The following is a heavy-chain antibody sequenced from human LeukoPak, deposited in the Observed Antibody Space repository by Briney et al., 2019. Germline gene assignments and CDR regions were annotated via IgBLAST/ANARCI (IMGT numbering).Heavy chain of an antibody. D-gene: IGHD2-2*01. CDR3: ARDSRTVVVVPAAMFDY. J-gene: IGHJ4*02. CDR2: ISSSSSTI. CDR1: GFTFSSYS. Sequence: GGSLRLSCAASGFTFSSYSMNWVRQAPGKGLECVSYISSSSSTIYYADSVKGRFTISRDNAKNSLYLQMNSLRAEDTAVYYCARDSRTVVVVPAAMFDYWGQGTLVTVSS. V-gene: IGHV3-48*04.